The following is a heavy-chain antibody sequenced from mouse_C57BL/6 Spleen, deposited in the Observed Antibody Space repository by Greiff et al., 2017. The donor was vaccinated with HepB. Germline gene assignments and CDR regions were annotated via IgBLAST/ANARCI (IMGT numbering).Heavy chain of an antibody. CDR3: ARSLLGGYGDYRMDY. CDR1: GYTFTSYW. V-gene: IGHV1-53*01. D-gene: IGHD2-13*01. Sequence: QVQLKQPGTELVKPGASVKLSCKASGYTFTSYWMHWVKQRPGQGLEWIGNINPSNGGTNYNEKFKSKATLTVDKSSSTAYMQLSSLTSEDSAVYYCARSLLGGYGDYRMDYWGQGTSVTVSS. CDR2: INPSNGGT. J-gene: IGHJ4*01.